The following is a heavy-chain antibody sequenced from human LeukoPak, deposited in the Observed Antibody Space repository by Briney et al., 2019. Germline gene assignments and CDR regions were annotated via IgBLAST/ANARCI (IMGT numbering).Heavy chain of an antibody. D-gene: IGHD3-9*01. V-gene: IGHV3-7*03. CDR2: IKQDGSEK. Sequence: GGSLRLSCAASGFTFSSYWMSWVRQAPGKGLEWVANIKQDGSEKYYVDSVKGRFTISRDNAKNSLYLQMNSLRAEDTAVYYCAKNNDNYDMALVGWGQGTLVTVSS. CDR1: GFTFSSYW. J-gene: IGHJ4*02. CDR3: AKNNDNYDMALVG.